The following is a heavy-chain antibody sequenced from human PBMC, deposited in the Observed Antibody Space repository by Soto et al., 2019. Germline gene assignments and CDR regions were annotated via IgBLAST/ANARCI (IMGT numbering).Heavy chain of an antibody. J-gene: IGHJ6*02. CDR1: GFIFSGYG. D-gene: IGHD3-9*01. CDR3: AKDILRDQLDWGIDV. Sequence: QVQLVESGGGVVQPGGSLRLSCSGSGFIFSGYGMHWVRQPPGKGLEWVAVISYDGRRKYYEDSVKGRFTVSRDNSQNTVYLEMHSLRVEESAIYYCAKDILRDQLDWGIDVWGQGTTVTVSS. CDR2: ISYDGRRK. V-gene: IGHV3-30*18.